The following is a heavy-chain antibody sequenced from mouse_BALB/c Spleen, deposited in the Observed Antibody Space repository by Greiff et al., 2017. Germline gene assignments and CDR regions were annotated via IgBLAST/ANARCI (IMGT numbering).Heavy chain of an antibody. CDR3: ARGNGNYGAMDY. CDR1: GYSITSDYA. J-gene: IGHJ4*01. CDR2: ISYSGST. D-gene: IGHD2-1*01. V-gene: IGHV3-2*02. Sequence: DVKLVESGPGLVKPSQSLSLTCTVTGYSITSDYAWNWIRQFPGNKLEWMGYISYSGSTSYNPSLKSRISITRDTSKNQFFLQLNSVTTEDTATYYCARGNGNYGAMDYWGQGTSVTVSS.